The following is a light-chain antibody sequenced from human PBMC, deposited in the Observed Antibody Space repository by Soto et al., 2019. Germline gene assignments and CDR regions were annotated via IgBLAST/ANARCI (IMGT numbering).Light chain of an antibody. J-gene: IGKJ4*01. CDR2: AAS. V-gene: IGKV1-39*01. Sequence: QMTPSTSSLSASVRARVTIPFRASQSISSYLNWYQQKPGKAPKLLIYAASTLQSGVPSRFSGSGSGTDFTLTISSLQPEDFATYYCLQSYRTPLTFGGGAKVDIK. CDR1: QSISSY. CDR3: LQSYRTPLT.